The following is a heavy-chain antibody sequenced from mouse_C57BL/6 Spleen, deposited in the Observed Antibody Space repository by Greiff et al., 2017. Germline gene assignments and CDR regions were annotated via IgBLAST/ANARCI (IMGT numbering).Heavy chain of an antibody. CDR2: IGPGCGST. Sequence: QVQLQQSGAELVKPGASVKISCKASGYTFTDYYINWVKQRPGPGLEWIGKIGPGCGSTYYNEKFKGKATLTADKSSSTAYMQLSSLTSEDSAVYFCAPGDYDGRFAYWGQGTLVTVSA. CDR1: GYTFTDYY. J-gene: IGHJ3*01. CDR3: APGDYDGRFAY. D-gene: IGHD2-4*01. V-gene: IGHV1-77*01.